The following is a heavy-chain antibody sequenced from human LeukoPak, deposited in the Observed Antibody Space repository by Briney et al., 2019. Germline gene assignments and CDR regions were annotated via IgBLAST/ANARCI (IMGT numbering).Heavy chain of an antibody. CDR3: ARISSVAGNDY. Sequence: ASVKVSCKASGYTFSSYTMNWVRQAPGQGLEWMGWINTNTGNPTHAQGFTGRFVFSLDTSVSTAYLQISSLKAEDTAVYYCARISSVAGNDYWGQGTLVTVSS. D-gene: IGHD6-19*01. CDR2: INTNTGNP. CDR1: GYTFSSYT. V-gene: IGHV7-4-1*02. J-gene: IGHJ4*02.